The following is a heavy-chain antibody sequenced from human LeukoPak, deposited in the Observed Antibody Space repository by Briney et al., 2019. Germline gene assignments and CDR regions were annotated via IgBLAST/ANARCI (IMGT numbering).Heavy chain of an antibody. CDR2: IYYSGST. CDR1: GGSISSHY. Sequence: SEILSLTCTVSGGSISSHYWSWIRQPPGKGLEWIGYIYYSGSTNYNPSLKSRVTISVDTSKNQFSLKLSSVTAADTAVYYCARGGDYDFWSGFHWFDPWGQGTLVTVSS. CDR3: ARGGDYDFWSGFHWFDP. D-gene: IGHD3-3*01. J-gene: IGHJ5*02. V-gene: IGHV4-59*11.